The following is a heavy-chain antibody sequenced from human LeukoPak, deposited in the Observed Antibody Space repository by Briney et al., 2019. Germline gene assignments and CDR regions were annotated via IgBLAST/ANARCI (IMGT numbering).Heavy chain of an antibody. CDR3: AREYYYDSSGYYPPPYYYGMDV. J-gene: IGHJ6*02. Sequence: GGSLRLSCAASGFTFSSYGMHWVRQPPGPGLERVAVIWYDGSNKYYADPVKGRFTISRDNSKNTLYLQMNSLRAEDTAVYYCAREYYYDSSGYYPPPYYYGMDVWGQGTTVTVSS. CDR1: GFTFSSYG. V-gene: IGHV3-33*01. CDR2: IWYDGSNK. D-gene: IGHD3-22*01.